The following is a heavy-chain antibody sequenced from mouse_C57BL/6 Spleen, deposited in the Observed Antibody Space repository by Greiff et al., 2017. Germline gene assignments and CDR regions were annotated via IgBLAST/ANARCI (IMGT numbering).Heavy chain of an antibody. J-gene: IGHJ3*01. Sequence: QVQLQQPGAELVKPGASVKLSCKASGYTFTSYWMHWVKQRPGQGLEWIGMIHPNSGSTNYNEKFKSKATLTVEKSSSQAYMQLSSLTSEDSAVYYCAKEDCDGFPYWCEGTLVTVSA. CDR1: GYTFTSYW. V-gene: IGHV1-64*01. CDR2: IHPNSGST. CDR3: AKEDCDGFPY. D-gene: IGHD2-13*01.